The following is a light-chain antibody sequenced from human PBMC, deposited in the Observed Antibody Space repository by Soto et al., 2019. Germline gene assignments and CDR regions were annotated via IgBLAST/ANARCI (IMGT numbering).Light chain of an antibody. Sequence: DIQMTQSPSTLSASVGDRVTITCRASQSVSTWFAWYQQKPGKVPKLLIYKAYSLESGVPSRYSGSGSGTEFTLTIRSLQPDDFATYYCQQYNTNPLTFGGGTKVEIK. V-gene: IGKV1-5*03. CDR3: QQYNTNPLT. CDR2: KAY. J-gene: IGKJ4*01. CDR1: QSVSTW.